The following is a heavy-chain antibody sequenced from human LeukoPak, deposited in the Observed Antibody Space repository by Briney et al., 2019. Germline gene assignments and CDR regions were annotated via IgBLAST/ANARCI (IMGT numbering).Heavy chain of an antibody. J-gene: IGHJ4*02. V-gene: IGHV4-34*01. CDR2: INHSGST. CDR1: GGSFSDYY. Sequence: SETLSLTCAVYGGSFSDYYWSWIRQPPGKGLEWIGEINHSGSTNYNPSLKSRVTISVDTSKNQFSLKLSSVTAADTAVYYCARRAGYSSSWYVSWGQGTLVTVSS. CDR3: ARRAGYSSSWYVS. D-gene: IGHD6-13*01.